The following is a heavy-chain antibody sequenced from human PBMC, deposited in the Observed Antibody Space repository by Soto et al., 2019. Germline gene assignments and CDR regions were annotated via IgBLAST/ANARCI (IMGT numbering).Heavy chain of an antibody. CDR2: IWYDGSNK. D-gene: IGHD4-17*01. CDR1: GFTFSSYG. J-gene: IGHJ4*02. Sequence: GGSLRLSCAASGFTFSSYGMHWVRQAPGKGLEWVAVIWYDGSNKYYADSVKGRFTISRDNSKNTLYLQMNSLRAEDTAVYYCARDQGGYGDYAPYYFDYWGQGTLVTVSS. CDR3: ARDQGGYGDYAPYYFDY. V-gene: IGHV3-33*01.